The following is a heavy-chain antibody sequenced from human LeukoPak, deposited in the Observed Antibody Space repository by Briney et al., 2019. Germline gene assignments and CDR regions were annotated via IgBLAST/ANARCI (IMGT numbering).Heavy chain of an antibody. CDR2: RQTTKPNSCTT. Sequence: PGGSLRLSCAASGFAITDHHTVGGPQAPGKGIEWVGRRQTTKPNSCTTDNNESMQGRVTISRYDSKNSLYLQLNSLKTEDTAVYYCVRVVTTSSGWYHFDNWGQGTLVNVSS. D-gene: IGHD6-13*01. J-gene: IGHJ4*02. CDR3: VRVVTTSSGWYHFDN. V-gene: IGHV3-72*01. CDR1: GFAITDHH.